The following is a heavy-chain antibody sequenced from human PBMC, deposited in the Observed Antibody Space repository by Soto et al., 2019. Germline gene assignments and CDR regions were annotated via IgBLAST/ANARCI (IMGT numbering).Heavy chain of an antibody. Sequence: GGSLRLSCAASGFTFSNAWMSWVRQAPGKGLEWVSVISGSGGSTYNADSVKGRFTISRDNSKNTLYLQMNSLRAEDTAVYYCAKDLEYSSSPSYFDYWAREPWSPSPQ. CDR1: GFTFSNAW. D-gene: IGHD6-6*01. CDR2: ISGSGGST. J-gene: IGHJ4*02. CDR3: AKDLEYSSSPSYFDY. V-gene: IGHV3-23*01.